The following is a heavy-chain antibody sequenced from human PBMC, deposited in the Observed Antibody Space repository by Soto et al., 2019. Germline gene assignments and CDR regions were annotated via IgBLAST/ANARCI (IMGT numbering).Heavy chain of an antibody. CDR1: GGSISSYY. D-gene: IGHD5-12*01. Sequence: QVQLQESGPGLVKPSETLSLTCTVSGGSISSYYWSWIRQPPGKGLEWIGYIYYSGSTNYNPSLKSRVTISVDTSKNQFSLKLSSVTAADTAVYYCARVDGYSGYYVAFDIWGQGTMVTVSS. CDR3: ARVDGYSGYYVAFDI. J-gene: IGHJ3*02. CDR2: IYYSGST. V-gene: IGHV4-59*01.